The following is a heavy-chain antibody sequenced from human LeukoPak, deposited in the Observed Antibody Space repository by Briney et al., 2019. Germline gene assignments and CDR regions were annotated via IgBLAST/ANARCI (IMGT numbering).Heavy chain of an antibody. V-gene: IGHV1-18*01. D-gene: IGHD3-22*01. CDR3: AREAYYDSSGYGGNWYFDL. CDR2: ISADNGNT. J-gene: IGHJ2*01. Sequence: ASVKVSCKASGYTFTSYGISWVRQAPGQGLEWMGWISADNGNTNYAQKLQGRVTMTTDTSTSTAYMELRSLRSDDTAVYYCAREAYYDSSGYGGNWYFDLWGRGTLVTVSS. CDR1: GYTFTSYG.